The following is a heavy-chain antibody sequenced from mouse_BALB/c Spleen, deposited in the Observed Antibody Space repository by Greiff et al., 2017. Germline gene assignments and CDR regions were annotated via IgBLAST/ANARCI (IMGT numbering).Heavy chain of an antibody. CDR2: ISSGSSTI. CDR1: GFTFSSFG. Sequence: EVMLVESGGGLVQPGGSRKLSCAASGFTFSSFGMHWVRQAPEKGLEWVAYISSGSSTIYYADTVKGRFTISRDNPNNTLFLQMTSLRSEDTAMYYCARQDDDYDAMDYWGQGTSVTVSS. CDR3: ARQDDDYDAMDY. J-gene: IGHJ4*01. V-gene: IGHV5-17*02.